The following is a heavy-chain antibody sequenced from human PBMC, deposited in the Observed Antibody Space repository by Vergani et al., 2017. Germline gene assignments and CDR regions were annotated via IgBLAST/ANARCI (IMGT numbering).Heavy chain of an antibody. J-gene: IGHJ4*02. CDR3: TRDDYGDYGWDY. CDR1: GFTFGDYA. CDR2: IRSKAYGGTT. D-gene: IGHD4-17*01. V-gene: IGHV3-49*04. Sequence: EVQLVESGGGLVQPGRSLRLSCTASGFTFGDYAMSWVRQAPGKGLEWVGFIRSKAYGGTTDYAASVKGRFTISRDDSKSIAYLQMNSLKTEDTAVYYCTRDDYGDYGWDYWGQGTLVTVSS.